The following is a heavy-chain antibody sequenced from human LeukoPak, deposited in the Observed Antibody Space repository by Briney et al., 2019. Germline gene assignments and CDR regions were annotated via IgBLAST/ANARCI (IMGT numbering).Heavy chain of an antibody. J-gene: IGHJ5*02. V-gene: IGHV4-61*01. Sequence: SETLSLTCTVSGGSVSNGSYYWSWIRQPPGKGLEWIGYIYYSGSTNYNPSLKSRVTISVDTSKNQFSLKLSSVTDADTAVYYCARVGSRWSWFDPWGQGTLVTASS. CDR1: GGSVSNGSYY. CDR3: ARVGSRWSWFDP. CDR2: IYYSGST. D-gene: IGHD2-15*01.